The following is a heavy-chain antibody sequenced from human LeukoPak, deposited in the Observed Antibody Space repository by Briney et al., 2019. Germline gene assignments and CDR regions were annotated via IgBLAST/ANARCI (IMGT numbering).Heavy chain of an antibody. V-gene: IGHV4-59*01. CDR2: IYYSGST. D-gene: IGHD7-27*01. CDR1: GGSISSYY. CDR3: ARDRGDRRNGGFYYYYYYMDV. Sequence: SETLSLTCTVSGGSISSYYWSWIRQPPGKGLEWIGYIYYSGSTNYNPSLKSRVTISVDTSKNQLSLKLSSVTAADTAVYYCARDRGDRRNGGFYYYYYYMDVWGKGTTVTVSS. J-gene: IGHJ6*03.